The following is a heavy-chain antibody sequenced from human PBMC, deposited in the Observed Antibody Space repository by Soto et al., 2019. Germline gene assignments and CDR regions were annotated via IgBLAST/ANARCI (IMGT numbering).Heavy chain of an antibody. CDR3: ARYYYDAGGAFDI. J-gene: IGHJ3*02. CDR1: GLTVSSNY. CDR2: IYSGGRT. D-gene: IGHD3-22*01. V-gene: IGHV3-53*01. Sequence: GSLRLSCXASGLTVSSNYMTWVRQAPGKGLQWVSVIYSGGRTYYADSVKGRFTISRDNSKNSLYLQMNSLRAEDTALYYCARYYYDAGGAFDIWGQGTMVTVSS.